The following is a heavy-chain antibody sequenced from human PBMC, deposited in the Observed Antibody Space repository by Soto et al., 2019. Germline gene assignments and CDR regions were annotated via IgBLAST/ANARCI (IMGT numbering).Heavy chain of an antibody. D-gene: IGHD2-2*01. CDR3: ARGYCSSTSCYEFDY. J-gene: IGHJ4*02. CDR2: IYYSGNT. V-gene: IGHV4-59*01. Sequence: SETLSLSCTVSSGSISSYYGNWIRQPPGKGLEWIGSIYYSGNTNYSPSLKSRVTISVDTSKKQFSLKLTSVTAADTAMYYCARGYCSSTSCYEFDYWGQGTPVTVSS. CDR1: SGSISSYY.